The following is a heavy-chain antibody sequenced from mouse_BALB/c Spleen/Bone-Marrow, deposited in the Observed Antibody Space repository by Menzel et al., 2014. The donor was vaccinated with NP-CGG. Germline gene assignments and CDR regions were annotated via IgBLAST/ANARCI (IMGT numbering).Heavy chain of an antibody. J-gene: IGHJ4*01. V-gene: IGHV14-3*02. D-gene: IGHD4-1*01. CDR2: IDPANGNT. Sequence: VQLKESGAELVKPGASVKLSCTASGFNIKDTSMRWVKQRPEQGLEWIGRIDPANGNTKYDPKFQGKATITADTSSNTAYLQLSSLTSEDTAVYYCARWEYYAMDYWGQGTSVTVSS. CDR1: GFNIKDTS. CDR3: ARWEYYAMDY.